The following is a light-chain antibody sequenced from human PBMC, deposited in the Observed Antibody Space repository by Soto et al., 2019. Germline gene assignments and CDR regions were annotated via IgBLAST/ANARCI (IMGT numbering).Light chain of an antibody. CDR1: QSVSSN. V-gene: IGKV3-15*01. J-gene: IGKJ4*01. CDR3: QQYNVWPVT. Sequence: EIVMTQSPATLSVSPGERATLSCRASQSVSSNLAWYQQKPGQTPKLLIYVASTRATGIPARFSGSGSGTEFTLTISSLQSEDFAVYYCQQYNVWPVTFGGGTQVEFK. CDR2: VAS.